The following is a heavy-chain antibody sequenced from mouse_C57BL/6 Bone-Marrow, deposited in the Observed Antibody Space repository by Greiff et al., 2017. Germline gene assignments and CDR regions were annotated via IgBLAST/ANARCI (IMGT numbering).Heavy chain of an antibody. J-gene: IGHJ2*01. V-gene: IGHV1-74*01. Sequence: VQLQQPGAELVKPGASVKVSCKASGYTFTSYWMHWVRQSPGKGLEWIGRIHPSDSDTNYNQTFKGKATLTVDKSSSTTYMQLSSLKSEDSAVYYCAIEDITTGRFSYYFDYWGQGTTLTVSS. CDR1: GYTFTSYW. CDR3: AIEDITTGRFSYYFDY. CDR2: IHPSDSDT. D-gene: IGHD1-1*01.